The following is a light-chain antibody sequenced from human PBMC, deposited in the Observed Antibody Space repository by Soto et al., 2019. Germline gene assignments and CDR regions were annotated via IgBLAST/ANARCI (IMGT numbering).Light chain of an antibody. CDR1: QTISTY. CDR3: QHSFSYPYT. J-gene: IGKJ2*01. CDR2: GAS. Sequence: DIQMTQSPSSLFASVGDRVTITCRASQTISTYLNWYQHKPGTAPKLLIYGASSLQSGVPSRFSGIGSGTDFTLTINSLQPEDFATYYCQHSFSYPYTFGQGTKLEI. V-gene: IGKV1-39*01.